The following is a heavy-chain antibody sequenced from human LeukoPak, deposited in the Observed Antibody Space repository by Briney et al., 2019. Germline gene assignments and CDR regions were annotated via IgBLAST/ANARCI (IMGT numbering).Heavy chain of an antibody. V-gene: IGHV5-51*01. J-gene: IGHJ4*02. CDR3: ARHLGLRTLDY. CDR1: GYSFTSYW. CDR2: IYPDDSDT. D-gene: IGHD3/OR15-3a*01. Sequence: SGESLKISCKGSGYSFTSYWIGWVRQMPGKGLEWMGTIYPDDSDTRYSPSFQGQVTISADRSITTAYLQWSSLNASDTAMYYCARHLGLRTLDYWGQGTLVTVSS.